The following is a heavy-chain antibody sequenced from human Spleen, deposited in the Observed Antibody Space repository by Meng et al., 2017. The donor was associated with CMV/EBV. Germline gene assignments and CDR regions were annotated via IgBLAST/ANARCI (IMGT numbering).Heavy chain of an antibody. CDR2: IYYSGTT. D-gene: IGHD5-18*01. CDR3: AVDTAVIIANSQAFHI. V-gene: IGHV4-39*07. CDR1: GDSITSTNYY. J-gene: IGHJ3*02. Sequence: SETLSLTCTVSGDSITSTNYYWGWIRQPPGKGLEWIGRIYYSGTTYYNPSLKSRITISVDTSKNQFSPKLTSVTAADTAVYYCAVDTAVIIANSQAFHIWGQGTMVTVSS.